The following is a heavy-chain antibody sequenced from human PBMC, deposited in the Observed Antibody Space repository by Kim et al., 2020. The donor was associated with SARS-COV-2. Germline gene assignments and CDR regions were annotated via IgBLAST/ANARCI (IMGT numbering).Heavy chain of an antibody. Sequence: GSPNYNPSLKSRVTISVDTSKNQFSLKLSSVTAADTAVYYCARRAWYFDLWGRGTLVTVSS. CDR2: GSP. J-gene: IGHJ2*01. CDR3: ARRAWYFDL. V-gene: IGHV4-59*08.